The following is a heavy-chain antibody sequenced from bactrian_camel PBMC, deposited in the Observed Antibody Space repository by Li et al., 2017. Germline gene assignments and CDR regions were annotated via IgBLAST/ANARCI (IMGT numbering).Heavy chain of an antibody. Sequence: VQLVESGGGLVQPGGSLRLSCVASGFTFSRYYMSWVRQAPGKGLEWVSATDSGGRSTYYASSVKGRFAISRDNAKNTLYLHMNSLKPEDTAMYYCAADSHDFKEYACSQKDSFGYWGQGTQVTVS. CDR2: TDSGGRST. J-gene: IGHJ6*01. D-gene: IGHD3*01. CDR1: GFTFSRYY. V-gene: IGHV3S40*01. CDR3: AADSHDFKEYACSQKDSFGY.